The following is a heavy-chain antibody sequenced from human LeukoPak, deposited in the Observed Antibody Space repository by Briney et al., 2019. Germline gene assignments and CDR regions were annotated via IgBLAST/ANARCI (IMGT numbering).Heavy chain of an antibody. D-gene: IGHD3-10*01. CDR3: ARGLGSGSYFHYYYYMDV. Sequence: PGGSLRLSCAASGFTFGNYGVSWVRQAPGKGLEWVSSISSSSSYIYYADSVKGRFTISRDNAKNSLYLQMNSLRAEDTAVYYCARGLGSGSYFHYYYYMDVWGKGTTVTVSS. V-gene: IGHV3-21*01. CDR2: ISSSSSYI. CDR1: GFTFGNYG. J-gene: IGHJ6*03.